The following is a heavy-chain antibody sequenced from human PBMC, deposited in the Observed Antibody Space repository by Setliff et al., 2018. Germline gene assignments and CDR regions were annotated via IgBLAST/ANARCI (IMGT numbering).Heavy chain of an antibody. D-gene: IGHD3-3*01. J-gene: IGHJ6*04. CDR1: GYPLTSYD. V-gene: IGHV1-8*02. CDR3: ARGRTRTSTIFGIVSLSS. Sequence: SVKVSCKASGYPLTSYDIHWLRLTSGQGLEWMGWLNPSSGDTGFATKFQGRVTVTRDTSISTAYMELSSLTSEDTAVYYCARGRTRTSTIFGIVSLSSWGDGTTVTVSS. CDR2: LNPSSGDT.